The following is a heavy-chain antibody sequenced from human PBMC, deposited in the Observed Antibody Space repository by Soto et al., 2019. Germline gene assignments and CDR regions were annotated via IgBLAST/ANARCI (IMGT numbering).Heavy chain of an antibody. Sequence: QVQLVQSGAEVKKPGSSVKVSCKASGGTFNNYPITWVRQAPGEGLEWMGGSIPIFGTANYAQKFEGRVTIRVDESTSTAYMELSSLRAEDTAVYYCARGRGYSGDDHYYCFDMDVWGQGTTVTVSS. CDR2: SIPIFGTA. J-gene: IGHJ6*02. V-gene: IGHV1-69*01. CDR1: GGTFNNYP. CDR3: ARGRGYSGDDHYYCFDMDV. D-gene: IGHD5-12*01.